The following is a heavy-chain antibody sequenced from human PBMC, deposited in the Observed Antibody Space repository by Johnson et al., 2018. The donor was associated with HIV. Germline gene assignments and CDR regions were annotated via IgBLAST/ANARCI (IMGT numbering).Heavy chain of an antibody. V-gene: IGHV3-7*05. Sequence: VQLVESGGGLVQPGGSLRLSCAASGFTFSSYWMSWVRQAPGKGLEWVANIKQDGSEKYYVDSVKGRFTISRDNAKNTLFLQMNSLKTEDTALYYCTAHYRNAFDIWGQGTMVTVSS. CDR2: IKQDGSEK. CDR3: TAHYRNAFDI. D-gene: IGHD1-26*01. J-gene: IGHJ3*02. CDR1: GFTFSSYW.